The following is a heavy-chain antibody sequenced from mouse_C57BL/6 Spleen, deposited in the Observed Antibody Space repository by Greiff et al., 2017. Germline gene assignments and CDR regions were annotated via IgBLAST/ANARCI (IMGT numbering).Heavy chain of an antibody. J-gene: IGHJ2*01. V-gene: IGHV1-76*01. CDR2: IYPGSGNT. CDR3: ARGSGYDGRVYYFDY. D-gene: IGHD2-2*01. CDR1: GYTFTDYY. Sequence: VKLQQSGAELVRPGASVKLSCKASGYTFTDYYINWVKQRPGQGLEWIARIYPGSGNTYYNEKFKGKATLTAEKSSSTAYMQLSSLTSEDSAVYFCARGSGYDGRVYYFDYWGQGTTLTVSS.